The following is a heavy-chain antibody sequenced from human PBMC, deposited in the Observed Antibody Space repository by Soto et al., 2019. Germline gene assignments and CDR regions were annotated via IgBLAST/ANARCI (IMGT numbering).Heavy chain of an antibody. V-gene: IGHV1-69*13. CDR1: GGNFSSYA. J-gene: IGHJ6*02. D-gene: IGHD3-3*01. CDR2: IIPIFGTA. CDR3: ATSPYYDFWSGYYYYYGMDV. Sequence: ASVKVSCKASGGNFSSYAISWVRQAPGQGLEWMGGIIPIFGTANYAQKFQGRVTITADESTSTAYMELSSLRSEDTAVYYCATSPYYDFWSGYYYYYGMDVWGQGTTVTVS.